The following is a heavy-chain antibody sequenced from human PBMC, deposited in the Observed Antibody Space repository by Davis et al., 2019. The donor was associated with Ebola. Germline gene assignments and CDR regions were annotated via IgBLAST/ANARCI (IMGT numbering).Heavy chain of an antibody. D-gene: IGHD4-23*01. CDR3: ARDGKPGYFIEY. J-gene: IGHJ4*02. Sequence: ASVKVSCKASGYTFTNYGITWVRQAPGQGLEWMGWINPHNGNTNYAQNVQGRVTMTTDTSTSTAYMEVGSLKSDDTAVYYCARDGKPGYFIEYWGQGTLVTVSS. V-gene: IGHV1-18*04. CDR2: INPHNGNT. CDR1: GYTFTNYG.